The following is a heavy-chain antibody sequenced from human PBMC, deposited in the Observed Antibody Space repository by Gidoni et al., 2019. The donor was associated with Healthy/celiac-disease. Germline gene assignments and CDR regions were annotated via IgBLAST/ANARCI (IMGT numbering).Heavy chain of an antibody. V-gene: IGHV3-49*05. J-gene: IGHJ4*02. Sequence: EVQLVESGGGLVKPGRSLRLSCTASGFTFGDYAMSWFRQAPGKGLEWVGFIRSKAYGGTTEYAASVKGRFTISRDDSKSIAYLQMNSLKTEDTAVYYCTRLVDCSSTSCYPDIDYWGQGTLVTVSS. D-gene: IGHD2-2*01. CDR3: TRLVDCSSTSCYPDIDY. CDR1: GFTFGDYA. CDR2: IRSKAYGGTT.